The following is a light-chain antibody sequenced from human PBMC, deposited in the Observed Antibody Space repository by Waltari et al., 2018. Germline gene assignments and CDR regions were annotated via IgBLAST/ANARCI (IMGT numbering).Light chain of an antibody. V-gene: IGLV1-51*01. J-gene: IGLJ3*02. CDR2: NDN. CDR3: ATWDNSLTAVV. Sequence: QSVLTQPPSVSAAPGQKVTISCSGSSSTIGTSFLSWYHQLPGTTPKLLIYNDNKRPSGIPDRFSASKSCTSATLDIAGLQIGDEADYYCATWDNSLTAVVFGGGTKLTVL. CDR1: SSTIGTSF.